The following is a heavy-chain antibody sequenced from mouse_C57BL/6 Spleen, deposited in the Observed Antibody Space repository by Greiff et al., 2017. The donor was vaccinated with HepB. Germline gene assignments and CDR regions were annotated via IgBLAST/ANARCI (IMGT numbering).Heavy chain of an antibody. Sequence: EVKLVESGAELVRPGASVKLSCTASGFNIKDYYMHWVKQRPEQGLEWIGRIDPEDGDTEYAPKFQGKATMTADTSSSTAYMQLSSLTSEDSAVYYCARSPITTVVHFDYWGQGTTLTVSS. CDR3: ARSPITTVVHFDY. V-gene: IGHV14-1*01. CDR2: IDPEDGDT. CDR1: GFNIKDYY. J-gene: IGHJ2*01. D-gene: IGHD1-1*01.